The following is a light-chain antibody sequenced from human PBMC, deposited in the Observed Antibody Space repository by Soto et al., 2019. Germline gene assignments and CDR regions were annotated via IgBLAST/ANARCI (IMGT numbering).Light chain of an antibody. V-gene: IGKV3-15*01. CDR3: QQYNTWPYT. Sequence: EIVMTQSPATLSVSPGARAALSCWASQSVSGNLAWYQQKPGQAPRLLIFGASTRATGIPARFSGSGSGTEFTLTISSLQSEDFAVYYCQQYNTWPYTFGQGTKLEIK. J-gene: IGKJ2*01. CDR2: GAS. CDR1: QSVSGN.